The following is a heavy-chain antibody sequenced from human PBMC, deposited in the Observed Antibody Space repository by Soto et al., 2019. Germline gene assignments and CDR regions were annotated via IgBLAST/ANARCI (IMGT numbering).Heavy chain of an antibody. Sequence: GGSLRLSCAASGFTFSSYAMSLVRQAPGKGLEWVSAISGSGGSTYYADSVKGRFTISRDNSKNTLYLQMNSLRAEDTAVYYCAKDMSVYCGGDCSDAFDIWGQGTMVTVSS. CDR2: ISGSGGST. D-gene: IGHD2-21*02. V-gene: IGHV3-23*01. CDR1: GFTFSSYA. J-gene: IGHJ3*02. CDR3: AKDMSVYCGGDCSDAFDI.